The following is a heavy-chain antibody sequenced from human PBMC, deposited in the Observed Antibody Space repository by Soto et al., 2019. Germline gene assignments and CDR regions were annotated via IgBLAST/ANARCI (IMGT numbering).Heavy chain of an antibody. J-gene: IGHJ5*02. Sequence: GGSLRLSCVGSGFTFSSFSMNWVRQAPGEGLEWVSSITGSGTYTLYADSVKGRFSISRDNAKNSVYLELNSLRVDDTAVYYCASKDDWSAYNNWLDPWGPGTLLTVYS. CDR3: ASKDDWSAYNNWLDP. V-gene: IGHV3-21*01. D-gene: IGHD3-3*01. CDR1: GFTFSSFS. CDR2: ITGSGTYT.